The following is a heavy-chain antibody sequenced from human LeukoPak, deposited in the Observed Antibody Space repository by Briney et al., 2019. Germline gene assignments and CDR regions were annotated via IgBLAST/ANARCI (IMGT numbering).Heavy chain of an antibody. V-gene: IGHV4-59*01. CDR3: ARAVVHDAFDI. CDR2: IYYSGST. J-gene: IGHJ3*02. CDR1: GGSISSYY. Sequence: SETLSLTCTVSGGSISSYYWSWIRQPPGKGLEWIGYIYYSGSTNYNPSLKSRVTIPVDTSKNQFSLKLSSVTAADTAVYYCARAVVHDAFDIWGQGTMVTVSS. D-gene: IGHD3-22*01.